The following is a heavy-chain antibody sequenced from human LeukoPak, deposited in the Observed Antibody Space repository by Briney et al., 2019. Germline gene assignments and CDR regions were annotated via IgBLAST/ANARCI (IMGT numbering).Heavy chain of an antibody. Sequence: GESLKISCKGSGYRFTSYWIGWVRQLPGKGLEWMGIIYPGDSDTRYSPSFQGQVTISADKSISTAYLQWSSLKASDTAMYYCARPYTAMVTGPFDHWGQGTLVTVSS. CDR3: ARPYTAMVTGPFDH. D-gene: IGHD5-18*01. V-gene: IGHV5-51*01. J-gene: IGHJ4*02. CDR1: GYRFTSYW. CDR2: IYPGDSDT.